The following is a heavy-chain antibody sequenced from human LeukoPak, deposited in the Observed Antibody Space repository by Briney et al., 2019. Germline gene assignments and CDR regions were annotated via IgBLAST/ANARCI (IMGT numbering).Heavy chain of an antibody. CDR3: ARETDVAAAANYFDY. V-gene: IGHV1-46*01. CDR1: GYTFSSYY. CDR2: INPTGGST. J-gene: IGHJ4*02. Sequence: ASVKVSCKASGYTFSSYYIHWVRQAPGQGLEWMGIINPTGGSTRYAQTFQGRVTMTTYTSTSTVYMELGSLTSDDTAVYYCARETDVAAAANYFDYWGQGTLVTVSS. D-gene: IGHD6-13*01.